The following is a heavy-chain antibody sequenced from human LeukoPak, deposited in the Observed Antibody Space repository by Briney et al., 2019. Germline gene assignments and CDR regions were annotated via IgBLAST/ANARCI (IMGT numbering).Heavy chain of an antibody. V-gene: IGHV4-4*02. Sequence: SETLSLTCAVSGGSIGSSNWWSWVRQPPGKGLEWIGEIYHSGSTNYNPSLKSRVTISVDKSKNQFSLKLSSVTAADTAVYYCAREPLGRTRYYYYYGMDVWGQGTTVTVSS. D-gene: IGHD7-27*01. CDR1: GGSIGSSNW. J-gene: IGHJ6*02. CDR2: IYHSGST. CDR3: AREPLGRTRYYYYYGMDV.